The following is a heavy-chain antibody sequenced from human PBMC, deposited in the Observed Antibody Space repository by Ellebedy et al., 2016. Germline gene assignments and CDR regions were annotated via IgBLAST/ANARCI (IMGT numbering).Heavy chain of an antibody. CDR2: TYSDGRT. CDR3: ARVKPESQTLTMVRGSEDV. V-gene: IGHV3-53*01. CDR1: GLTFNEYG. J-gene: IGHJ6*02. Sequence: GESLKISCAASGLTFNEYGMHWVRQAPGKGLDWVSVTYSDGRTFYADSVQGRFTVSRDNSKNTLYLQMNSVRGDDTAVYYCARVKPESQTLTMVRGSEDVWGQGTTVTVSS. D-gene: IGHD3-10*01.